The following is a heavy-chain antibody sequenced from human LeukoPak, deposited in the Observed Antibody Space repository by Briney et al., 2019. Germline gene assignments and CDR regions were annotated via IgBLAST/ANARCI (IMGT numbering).Heavy chain of an antibody. V-gene: IGHV3-30*02. CDR1: GFTFSSYG. CDR3: AKDRGLLWFGELFLDY. D-gene: IGHD3-10*01. Sequence: GGSLRLSCEASGFTFSSYGMHWVRQAPGKGLEWVALIRNDGSDKYYADSVKGRFTISRDNSKNTLCLQMNSLRAEDTAVYYCAKDRGLLWFGELFLDYWGQGTLVTVSS. J-gene: IGHJ4*02. CDR2: IRNDGSDK.